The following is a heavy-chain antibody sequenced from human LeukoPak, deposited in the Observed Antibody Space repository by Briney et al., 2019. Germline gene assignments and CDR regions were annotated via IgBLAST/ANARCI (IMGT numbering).Heavy chain of an antibody. CDR1: GDSISSYY. J-gene: IGHJ4*02. Sequence: SETLSLTCTVSGDSISSYYWSWIRQPPGKGLEWIGYIYYSGSTNYNASLKSRVTISVDTSKNQFSLNLSSVTAADTAMYYCARHFASAWYSFDYWGQGTQVTVSS. CDR3: ARHFASAWYSFDY. V-gene: IGHV4-59*08. CDR2: IYYSGST. D-gene: IGHD6-19*01.